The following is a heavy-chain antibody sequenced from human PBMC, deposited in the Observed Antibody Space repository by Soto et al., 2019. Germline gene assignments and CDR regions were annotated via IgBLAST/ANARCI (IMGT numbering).Heavy chain of an antibody. CDR1: GFTFSSYA. D-gene: IGHD1-26*01. V-gene: IGHV3-23*01. CDR3: AKDPPLRGGAPVDY. J-gene: IGHJ4*02. CDR2: ISGSGGST. Sequence: GGSLRLSCAASGFTFSSYAMSWVRQAPGKGLEWVSAISGSGGSTYYADSVKGRFTISRDNSKNTLYLQMNSLRAEDTAVYYSAKDPPLRGGAPVDYGGQGPLVTVS.